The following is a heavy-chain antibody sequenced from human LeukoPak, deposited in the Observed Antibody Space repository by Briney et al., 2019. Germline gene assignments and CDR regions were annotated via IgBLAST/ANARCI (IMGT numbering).Heavy chain of an antibody. CDR2: FYVGGAT. CDR1: GFSVTNNY. Sequence: GGSLRLSCAVSGFSVTNNYMSWVRQAPGKGLEWVSVFYVGGATYYADSVKGRFTISRDSSENTLYLQMKSLRAEDTVVYYCARGDGYNFFDYWGQGTLVTVSS. J-gene: IGHJ4*02. D-gene: IGHD5-24*01. V-gene: IGHV3-53*01. CDR3: ARGDGYNFFDY.